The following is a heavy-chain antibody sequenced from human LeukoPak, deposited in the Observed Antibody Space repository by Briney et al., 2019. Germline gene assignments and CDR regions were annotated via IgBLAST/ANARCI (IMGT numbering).Heavy chain of an antibody. D-gene: IGHD6-6*01. CDR1: GFTFSSYG. Sequence: PGGSLRLSCAASGFTFSSYGMHWVRQAPGKGLEWVAVIWYDGSNKYYADSVKGRFTISRDNSKNTLYLQMNSLRAEDTAVYYCARDALYSSSSFGWFDPWGQGTLVTVSS. CDR3: ARDALYSSSSFGWFDP. CDR2: IWYDGSNK. J-gene: IGHJ5*02. V-gene: IGHV3-33*01.